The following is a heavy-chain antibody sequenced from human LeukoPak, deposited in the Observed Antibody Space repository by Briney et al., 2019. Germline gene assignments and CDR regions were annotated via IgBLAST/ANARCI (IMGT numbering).Heavy chain of an antibody. Sequence: ASQTLSLTCTVSGGSISSGSYYWSWIRQPAGKGLEWIGRIYTSGSTNYNPSLKSRVTISVDTSKNQFSLKLSSVTAADTAVYYCARDLGFGVPTYWYFDLWGRGTLVTVSS. D-gene: IGHD3-10*01. CDR2: IYTSGST. V-gene: IGHV4-61*02. CDR3: ARDLGFGVPTYWYFDL. J-gene: IGHJ2*01. CDR1: GGSISSGSYY.